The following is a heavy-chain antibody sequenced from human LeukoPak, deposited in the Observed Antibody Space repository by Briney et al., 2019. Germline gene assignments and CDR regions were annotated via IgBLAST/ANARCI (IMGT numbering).Heavy chain of an antibody. CDR2: ISYDGSNK. V-gene: IGHV3-30*03. Sequence: KAGGSLRLSCAASGFTFSSYGMHWVRQAPGKGLEWVAVISYDGSNKYYADSVKGRFTISRDNSKNTLYPQMNSLRAEDTAVYYCARSTTTSLFDYWGQGTLVAVSS. J-gene: IGHJ4*02. CDR3: ARSTTTSLFDY. CDR1: GFTFSSYG. D-gene: IGHD1-1*01.